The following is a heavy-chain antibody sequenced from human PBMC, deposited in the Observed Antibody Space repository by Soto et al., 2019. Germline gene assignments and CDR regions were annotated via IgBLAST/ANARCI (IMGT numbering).Heavy chain of an antibody. CDR2: INTHNGNT. CDR1: GYTFTTYG. D-gene: IGHD3-10*01. J-gene: IGHJ6*02. Sequence: QVQLEQSAPEVKKPGASVKVSCKASGYTFTTYGISWVRQAPGQGLEWLGWINTHNGNTNYATNLPGRAIMTTATSTSTAYMELRSLRTDDTAIYYCTREGSTPYYYYGMDAWGQGTTVTVSS. V-gene: IGHV1-18*01. CDR3: TREGSTPYYYYGMDA.